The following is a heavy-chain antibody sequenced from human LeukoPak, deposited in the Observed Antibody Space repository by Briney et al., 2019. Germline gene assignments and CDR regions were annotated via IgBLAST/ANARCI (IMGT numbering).Heavy chain of an antibody. D-gene: IGHD3-9*01. V-gene: IGHV4-4*07. J-gene: IGHJ4*02. Sequence: SETLSLTCTVSGGSISSYYWSWIRQPAGKGLEWIGRIYTSGSTNYNPSLKSRVTVSVDTSKNQFSLKLSSVAAADTAVYYCASWVRFYDILTGYSYFDYWGQGTLVTVSS. CDR3: ASWVRFYDILTGYSYFDY. CDR1: GGSISSYY. CDR2: IYTSGST.